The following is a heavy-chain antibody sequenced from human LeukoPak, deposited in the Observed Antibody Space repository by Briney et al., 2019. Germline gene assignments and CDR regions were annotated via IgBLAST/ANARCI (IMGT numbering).Heavy chain of an antibody. D-gene: IGHD6-13*01. J-gene: IGHJ2*01. Sequence: PSETLSLTCTVSGGSISNYYWSWIRQPPGKGLEWIGYIYYSGSTNYNPSLKSRVPISVDTSKNQFSLKLSSVTAADTAVYYCARVYYSSSYDYWYFDLWGRGTLVTVSS. CDR3: ARVYYSSSYDYWYFDL. V-gene: IGHV4-59*01. CDR1: GGSISNYY. CDR2: IYYSGST.